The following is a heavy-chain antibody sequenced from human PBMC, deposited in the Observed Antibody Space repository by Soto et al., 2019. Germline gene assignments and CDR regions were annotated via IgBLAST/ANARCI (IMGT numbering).Heavy chain of an antibody. CDR1: GFTFSSYA. Sequence: GGSLRLSCAASGFTFSSYAMHWVRQAPGKGLEWVAVISYDGSNKYYADSVKGRFTISRDNSKNTLYLQMNSLRAEDTAVYYCARDSNMVRGVTIDYWGQGTLVTVSS. J-gene: IGHJ4*02. V-gene: IGHV3-30-3*01. CDR2: ISYDGSNK. CDR3: ARDSNMVRGVTIDY. D-gene: IGHD3-10*01.